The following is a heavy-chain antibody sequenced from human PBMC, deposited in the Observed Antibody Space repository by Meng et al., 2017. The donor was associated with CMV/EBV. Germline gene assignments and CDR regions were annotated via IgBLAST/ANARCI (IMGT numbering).Heavy chain of an antibody. J-gene: IGHJ5*02. CDR1: GRSFSGYY. Sequence: LEPSQTLSLPCAVYGRSFSGYYWTCIRQPPGKGLELIGEINHSGSTNYTPSLKRRVTISVDTSKNQFSLKLSSVTAADTAVYYCARGSRRLPRFNWFDPWGQGTLVTVSS. CDR3: ARGSRRLPRFNWFDP. D-gene: IGHD3-3*01. CDR2: INHSGST. V-gene: IGHV4-34*01.